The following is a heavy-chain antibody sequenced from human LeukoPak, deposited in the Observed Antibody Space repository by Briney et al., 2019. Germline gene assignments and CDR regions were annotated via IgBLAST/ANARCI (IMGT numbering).Heavy chain of an antibody. Sequence: GGSLRLSCAASGFTFSNYWMHWVRQAPGKGLVWVSRIKGDGSHTIYADPVKGRFAISRDNAKNTLYLQMKSLRAEDTAVYYCVRDWDHFDFDSWGLGTLVTVSS. D-gene: IGHD3-9*01. V-gene: IGHV3-74*01. CDR3: VRDWDHFDFDS. CDR1: GFTFSNYW. CDR2: IKGDGSHT. J-gene: IGHJ5*01.